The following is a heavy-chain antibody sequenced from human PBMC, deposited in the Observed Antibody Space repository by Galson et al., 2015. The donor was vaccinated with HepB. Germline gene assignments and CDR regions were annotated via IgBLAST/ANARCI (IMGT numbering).Heavy chain of an antibody. D-gene: IGHD1-1*01. CDR3: ARGGGYNWNDDPVRGAFDV. CDR2: ISSNGGST. CDR1: GFTFSSYA. J-gene: IGHJ3*01. V-gene: IGHV3-64*02. Sequence: SLRLSCAASGFTFSSYAMHWVRQAPGKGLEYVSAISSNGGSTYYADSVKGRFAISRDNSKNTLYLQMGSLRAEDMAVYYCARGGGYNWNDDPVRGAFDVWGQGTMVTVSS.